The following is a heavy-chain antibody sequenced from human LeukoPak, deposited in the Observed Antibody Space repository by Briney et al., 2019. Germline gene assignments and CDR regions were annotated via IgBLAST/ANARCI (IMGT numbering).Heavy chain of an antibody. Sequence: SETLSLTCTVSGGSISSYYWSWIRQPPGKGLEWIGYIYYSGSTNYNPSLKSRVTIPVDTPKNQFSLKLSSVTAADTAVYYCARGVYSSSWPFDYWGQGTLVTVSS. CDR2: IYYSGST. D-gene: IGHD6-13*01. J-gene: IGHJ4*02. CDR1: GGSISSYY. CDR3: ARGVYSSSWPFDY. V-gene: IGHV4-59*01.